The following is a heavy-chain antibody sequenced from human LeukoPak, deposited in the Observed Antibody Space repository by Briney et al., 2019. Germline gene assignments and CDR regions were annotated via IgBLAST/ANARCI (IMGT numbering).Heavy chain of an antibody. D-gene: IGHD5-24*01. V-gene: IGHV3-30-3*01. CDR1: GFTFSSYA. CDR2: ISYDGSNK. Sequence: GRSLRLSCAASGFTFSSYAMHWVRQAPGKGLEWVAVISYDGSNKYYADSVKGRFTISRDNSKNTLYLQMNSLRAEDTAVYYCARVDGYNSEYFQHWGRGTLVTVSS. CDR3: ARVDGYNSEYFQH. J-gene: IGHJ1*01.